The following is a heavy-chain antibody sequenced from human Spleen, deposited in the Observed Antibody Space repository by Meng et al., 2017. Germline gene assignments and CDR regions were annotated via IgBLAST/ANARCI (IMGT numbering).Heavy chain of an antibody. CDR3: ARGPTTMAHDFDY. Sequence: SETLSLTCTVSGGSFSSGSYYWSWVRQPAGKGLEWIGRISTSWSTNYNASLKSRVIISLDTSKNQFSLKLSSVTAADTAVYYCARGPTTMAHDFDYWGQGTLVTVSS. CDR1: GGSFSSGSYY. D-gene: IGHD4-11*01. V-gene: IGHV4-61*02. CDR2: ISTSWST. J-gene: IGHJ4*02.